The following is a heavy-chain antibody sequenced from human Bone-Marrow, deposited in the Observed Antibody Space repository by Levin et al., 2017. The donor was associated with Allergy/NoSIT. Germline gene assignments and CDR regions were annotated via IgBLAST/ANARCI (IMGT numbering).Heavy chain of an antibody. CDR3: ARDPDCISASCDSYSGMDV. CDR1: GGSIRDSSYY. D-gene: IGHD2-2*01. J-gene: IGHJ6*02. Sequence: SETLSLTCTVSGGSIRDSSYYWAWIRQSPGRGLEWIGSIYYGGTTYYNPSLKSRVTISVDTSNKQFSLKVSSVTAADTAVYYCARDPDCISASCDSYSGMDVWGQGTTVTVSS. CDR2: IYYGGTT. V-gene: IGHV4-39*07.